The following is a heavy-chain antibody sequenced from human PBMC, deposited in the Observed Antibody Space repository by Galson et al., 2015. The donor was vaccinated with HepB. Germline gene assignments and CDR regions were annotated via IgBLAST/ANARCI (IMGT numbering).Heavy chain of an antibody. Sequence: SVKVSCKASGYTFTSYYMHWVRQAPGQGLEWMGIINPSGGSTSYAQKFQGRVTMTRDTSTSTVYMELSSLRSEDTAVYYCARDNQVDSSSFNGNWFDPWGQGTLVTVSS. CDR3: ARDNQVDSSSFNGNWFDP. V-gene: IGHV1-46*03. CDR2: INPSGGST. J-gene: IGHJ5*02. D-gene: IGHD6-13*01. CDR1: GYTFTSYY.